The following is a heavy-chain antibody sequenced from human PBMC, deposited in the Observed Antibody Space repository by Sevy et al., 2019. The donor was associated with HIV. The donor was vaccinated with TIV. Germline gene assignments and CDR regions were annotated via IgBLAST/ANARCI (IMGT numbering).Heavy chain of an antibody. Sequence: GGSLRLSCAASGFTVSSNYMSWVRQAPGKGREAGSILYSEGRTYYADSVKGRFSISRDNSQNTLYLQMDSPRAEDTAVYYCATARYDKRFQDWGQGTLVTVSS. CDR2: LYSEGRT. J-gene: IGHJ1*01. CDR3: ATARYDKRFQD. V-gene: IGHV3-53*01. D-gene: IGHD3-9*01. CDR1: GFTVSSNY.